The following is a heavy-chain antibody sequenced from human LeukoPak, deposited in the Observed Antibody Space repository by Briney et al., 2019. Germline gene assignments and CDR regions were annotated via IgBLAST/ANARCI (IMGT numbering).Heavy chain of an antibody. CDR3: ARTPTTYYYDSSGQP. Sequence: GGSLRLSCAASGFTFSSYAMSWVRQAPGKGLEWVANIKQDGSEKYYVDSVKGRFTISRDNAKNSLYLQMNSLRAEDTAVYYCARTPTTYYYDSSGQPWGQGTLVTVSS. CDR1: GFTFSSYA. D-gene: IGHD3-22*01. V-gene: IGHV3-7*01. J-gene: IGHJ5*02. CDR2: IKQDGSEK.